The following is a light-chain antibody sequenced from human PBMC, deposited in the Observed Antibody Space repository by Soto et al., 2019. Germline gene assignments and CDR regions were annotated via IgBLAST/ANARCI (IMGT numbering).Light chain of an antibody. V-gene: IGKV3-20*01. J-gene: IGKJ2*01. CDR2: GAS. Sequence: EIVLTQSPGTLSLSPGARATLSCRASQSVSSSYLAWYQQKPGQAPRLLIYGASSRATGIPDRFSGSGSGTDVTLTISRLEPEDFAVYYCQQYGSSPTYTFGQGTKLEIK. CDR1: QSVSSSY. CDR3: QQYGSSPTYT.